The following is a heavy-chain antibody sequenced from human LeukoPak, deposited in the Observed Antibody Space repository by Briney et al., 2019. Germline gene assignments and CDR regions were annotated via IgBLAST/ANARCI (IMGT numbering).Heavy chain of an antibody. V-gene: IGHV4-4*07. J-gene: IGHJ3*02. CDR2: IYTSGST. CDR1: GGSISSYY. Sequence: SETLSLTCTVSGGSISSYYWSWIRQPAGKGLEWIGRIYTSGSTNYNPSLKSRVTMSVDTSKNQFSLKLSSVTAADTAVYYCARDKGDSRSWLKDAFDIWGQGTMVTVSS. D-gene: IGHD6-13*01. CDR3: ARDKGDSRSWLKDAFDI.